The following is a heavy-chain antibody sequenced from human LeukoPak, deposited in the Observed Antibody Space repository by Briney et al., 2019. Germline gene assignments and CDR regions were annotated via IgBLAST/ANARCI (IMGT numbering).Heavy chain of an antibody. D-gene: IGHD3-3*01. Sequence: SETLSLTCAVYGGSFSGYYWSWIRQPPGKGLEWIGEINHSGSTNYNPSLKSRVTISVDKSKNQFSLKLSSVTAADTAVYYCASRYDFWSGYSRSYHYWGQGTLVTVSS. CDR1: GGSFSGYY. V-gene: IGHV4-34*01. CDR2: INHSGST. CDR3: ASRYDFWSGYSRSYHY. J-gene: IGHJ4*02.